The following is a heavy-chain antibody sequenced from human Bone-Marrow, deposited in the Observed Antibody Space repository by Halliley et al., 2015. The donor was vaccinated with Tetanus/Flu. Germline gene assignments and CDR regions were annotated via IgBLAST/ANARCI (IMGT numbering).Heavy chain of an antibody. Sequence: TLSLTCTASGGSLSSGSHYWGWIRQPPGKGLEWIGSIHYSGSTYYNPSLKSRVTISVDTSKNQFSLKLSSVTAADRAVYYCARGLGMDVWGQGTTVTVSS. J-gene: IGHJ6*02. CDR3: ARGLGMDV. V-gene: IGHV4-39*01. CDR2: IHYSGST. CDR1: GGSLSSGSHY.